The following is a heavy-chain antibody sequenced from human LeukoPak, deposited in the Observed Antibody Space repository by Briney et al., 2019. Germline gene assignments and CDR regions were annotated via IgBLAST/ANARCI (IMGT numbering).Heavy chain of an antibody. V-gene: IGHV3-21*01. CDR1: GFTFSSYS. D-gene: IGHD3-3*01. J-gene: IGHJ4*02. Sequence: GGSLRLSCAASGFTFSSYSMNWVRQAPGKGLEWVSSISSSSYIYYADSVKGRFTISRDNAKNSLYLQMNSLRAEDTAVYYCARGLVSKNRGQDLENYFEYWGQGTLVTVSS. CDR3: ARGLVSKNRGQDLENYFEY. CDR2: ISSSSYI.